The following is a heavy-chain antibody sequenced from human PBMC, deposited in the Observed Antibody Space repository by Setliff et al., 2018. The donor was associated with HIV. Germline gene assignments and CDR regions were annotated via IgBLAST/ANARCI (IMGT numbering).Heavy chain of an antibody. V-gene: IGHV4-61*09. D-gene: IGHD2-15*01. CDR2: IYTSGTT. Sequence: LSLTCTVSGGSISSGSYYWSWIRQPAGKGLEWIGHIYTSGTTNFNPSLQSRVTISVDTSKNQFSLKLSSVTAADTAVYYCARDRLYCSGGSCYSVGPNDVFDIWGQGTMVTVSS. J-gene: IGHJ3*02. CDR3: ARDRLYCSGGSCYSVGPNDVFDI. CDR1: GGSISSGSYY.